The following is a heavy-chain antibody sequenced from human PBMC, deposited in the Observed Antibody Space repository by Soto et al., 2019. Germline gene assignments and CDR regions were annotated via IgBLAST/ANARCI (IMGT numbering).Heavy chain of an antibody. Sequence: PGGSLRLSCAASGFTFSSYAMHWVRQAPGKGLEWVTFISFNGKNTDYADSVKGRFTVSRDNARNTLYLQMNSLRAEDTAVYYCADIGGYDSVGGAYWGQGALVTVSS. V-gene: IGHV3-30*04. CDR2: ISFNGKNT. D-gene: IGHD3-16*01. CDR3: ADIGGYDSVGGAY. J-gene: IGHJ4*02. CDR1: GFTFSSYA.